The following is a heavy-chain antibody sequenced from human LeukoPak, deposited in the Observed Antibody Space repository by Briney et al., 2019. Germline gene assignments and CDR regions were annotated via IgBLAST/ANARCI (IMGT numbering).Heavy chain of an antibody. Sequence: PGGSLRLSCAASGFTFSSYEMNWVRQAPGKGLEWVSYISSSGSTIYYADSVKGRFTISRDNAKNSLYLQMNSLRAEDTAVYYCARSCYGTSCYWAFDIWGQGTMVTVSS. J-gene: IGHJ3*02. V-gene: IGHV3-48*03. D-gene: IGHD2-2*01. CDR3: ARSCYGTSCYWAFDI. CDR1: GFTFSSYE. CDR2: ISSSGSTI.